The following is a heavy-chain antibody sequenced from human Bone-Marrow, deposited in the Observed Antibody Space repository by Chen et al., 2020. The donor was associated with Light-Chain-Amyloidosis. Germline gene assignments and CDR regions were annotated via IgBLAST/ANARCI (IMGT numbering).Heavy chain of an antibody. CDR2: ISWNSGVK. Sequence: EEHLVGSGGGLVQPGRSLRLSCEAPGFTFDADAMHWVRQAPGKGLEWVSGISWNSGVKGYVDSVRGRFTISRDGVKNSLYLQMNSLRPEDTALYYCAKDKGGSMGFGMDVWGQGTTVIVSS. CDR1: GFTFDADA. J-gene: IGHJ6*02. D-gene: IGHD3-10*01. V-gene: IGHV3-9*01. CDR3: AKDKGGSMGFGMDV.